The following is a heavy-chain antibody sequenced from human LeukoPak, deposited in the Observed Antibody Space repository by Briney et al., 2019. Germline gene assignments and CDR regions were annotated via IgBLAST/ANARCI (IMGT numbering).Heavy chain of an antibody. J-gene: IGHJ4*02. CDR2: ISGSGSGGST. D-gene: IGHD1-26*01. Sequence: PGGSLRLSCAASGFTFSSSAMSWVRQASGKGLEWVSNISGSGSGGSTYYADSVKGRFTISRDNSKNTLYLQMNSLRAEDTAVYYCAKRELFHWGQGTLVTVSS. V-gene: IGHV3-23*01. CDR3: AKRELFH. CDR1: GFTFSSSA.